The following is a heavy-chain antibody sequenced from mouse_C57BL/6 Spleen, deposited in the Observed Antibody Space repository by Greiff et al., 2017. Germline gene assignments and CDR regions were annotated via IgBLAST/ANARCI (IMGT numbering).Heavy chain of an antibody. CDR3: ARRPPRDYGSSYYFDY. CDR2: ISGGGGNT. V-gene: IGHV5-9*01. D-gene: IGHD1-1*01. J-gene: IGHJ2*01. Sequence: EVQVVESGGGLVKPGGSLKLSCAASGFTFSSYTMSWVRQTPEKRLEWVATISGGGGNTYYPDSVKGRFTITRDNAKNTLYLQMSSLRSEDTALYYCARRPPRDYGSSYYFDYGGQGTTLTVSS. CDR1: GFTFSSYT.